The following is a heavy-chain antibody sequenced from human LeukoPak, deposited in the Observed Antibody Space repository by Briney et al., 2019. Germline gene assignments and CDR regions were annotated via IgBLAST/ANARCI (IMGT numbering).Heavy chain of an antibody. V-gene: IGHV1-2*02. CDR1: GYTFTGYY. CDR2: INPNSGGT. CDR3: AREFSGSYYCAFDI. D-gene: IGHD1-26*01. Sequence: ASVKVSCKASGYTFTGYYMHWVRQAPGQGLEWMGWINPNSGGTNYAQKFQGRVTMTRDTSISTAYKELSRLRSDDTAVYYCAREFSGSYYCAFDIWGQGTMVTVSS. J-gene: IGHJ3*02.